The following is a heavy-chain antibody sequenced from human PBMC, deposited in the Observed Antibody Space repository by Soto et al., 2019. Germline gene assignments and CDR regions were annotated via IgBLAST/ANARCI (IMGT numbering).Heavy chain of an antibody. Sequence: SATLSLTCTVSGGSVSSESHYWSWIRQTPGKGLEWIGYIYYTGSTNYNPSLKGRVTMSVDTSRDQVSLRLRSVTRADTAVYYWARDQYDFRSGSDYYVMEVWGQRTKVTVSS. V-gene: IGHV4-61*01. CDR2: IYYTGST. CDR1: GGSVSSESHY. J-gene: IGHJ6*02. CDR3: ARDQYDFRSGSDYYVMEV. D-gene: IGHD3-3*01.